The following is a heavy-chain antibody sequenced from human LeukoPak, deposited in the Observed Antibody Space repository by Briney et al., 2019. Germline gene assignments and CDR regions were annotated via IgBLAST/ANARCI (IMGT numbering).Heavy chain of an antibody. D-gene: IGHD6-13*01. CDR3: AKDLWDSSSWSANWFDP. Sequence: GGSLRLSCAASGFTFSSYGMHWVRQAPGKGLEWVAVISYDGSNKYYADSVKGRFTISGDNSKSTLYLQMNSLRAEDTAVYYCAKDLWDSSSWSANWFDPWGQGTLVTVSS. J-gene: IGHJ5*02. V-gene: IGHV3-30*18. CDR2: ISYDGSNK. CDR1: GFTFSSYG.